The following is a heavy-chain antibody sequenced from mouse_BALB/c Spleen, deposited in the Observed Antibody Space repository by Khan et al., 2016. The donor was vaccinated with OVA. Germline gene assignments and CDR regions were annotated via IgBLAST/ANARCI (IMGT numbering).Heavy chain of an antibody. D-gene: IGHD1-1*01. CDR1: GYTFTSYW. CDR2: TNPTNGRT. Sequence: QVRLQQSGAELVKAGASVKMSCKASGYTFTSYWMHWVKQRLGQGLEWFAETNPTNGRTYYNEKFKSKATLTADKSSSTAYMLLSGPTFEDSAVYYCARIKKIAATYFDYWGQGTTLTVSA. J-gene: IGHJ2*01. CDR3: ARIKKIAATYFDY. V-gene: IGHV1S81*02.